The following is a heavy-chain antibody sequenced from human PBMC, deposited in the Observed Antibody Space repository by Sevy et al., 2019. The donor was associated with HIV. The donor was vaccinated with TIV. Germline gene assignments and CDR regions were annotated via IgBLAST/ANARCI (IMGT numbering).Heavy chain of an antibody. J-gene: IGHJ4*02. CDR2: ISSSSSYI. Sequence: GGSLGLSCAASGFTFSSYSMNWVRQAPGKGLEWVSSISSSSSYIYYADSVKGRFTISRDNAKNSLYLQMNSLRAEDTAVYYCASGRITMVRGVIGPVFDYWGQGTLVTVSS. V-gene: IGHV3-21*01. CDR1: GFTFSSYS. D-gene: IGHD3-10*01. CDR3: ASGRITMVRGVIGPVFDY.